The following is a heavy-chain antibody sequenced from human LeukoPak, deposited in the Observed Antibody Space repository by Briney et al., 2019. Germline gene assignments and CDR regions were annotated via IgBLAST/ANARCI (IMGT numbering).Heavy chain of an antibody. J-gene: IGHJ5*02. CDR2: IYVTGST. CDR1: GASISSYY. V-gene: IGHV4-4*07. D-gene: IGHD1-7*01. Sequence: PSETLSLTCTVSGASISSYYWSWIRQPAGKALEWIGRIYVTGSTTYNPSLESRVTVSLDTSKNHFSLKPRSVTAADTAVYYCARDSGTTGEVKFDPWGQGTLVTVSS. CDR3: ARDSGTTGEVKFDP.